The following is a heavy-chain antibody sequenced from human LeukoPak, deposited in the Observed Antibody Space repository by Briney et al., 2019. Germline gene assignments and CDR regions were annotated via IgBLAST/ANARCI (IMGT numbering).Heavy chain of an antibody. CDR3: ARHNRWSDWLDP. CDR2: ILYNGIT. CDR1: GGSISNNDYC. J-gene: IGHJ5*02. D-gene: IGHD2-15*01. V-gene: IGHV4-39*01. Sequence: PSETLSVTCGVSGGSISNNDYCWAWIRQPPGEGLEWIGCILYNGITYYNPSIKSRMTLSIDTSKNQFYLRLNSLIAADTAVYSCARHNRWSDWLDPWGQGILVTVSS.